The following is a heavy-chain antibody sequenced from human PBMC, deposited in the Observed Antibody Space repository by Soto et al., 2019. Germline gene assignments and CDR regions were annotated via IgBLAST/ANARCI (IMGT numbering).Heavy chain of an antibody. CDR3: ASGSMVRVPTAFDY. D-gene: IGHD3-10*01. CDR2: VYYSGSA. Sequence: KPSETLSLTCNVSGGSIRSYYWNWIRQPPGKTLEWIGDVYYSGSANYNPSLKSRVTISVDMSRNQFSLKLNSVTAADTAVYYCASGSMVRVPTAFDYWGQGTLVTVSS. V-gene: IGHV4-59*01. J-gene: IGHJ4*02. CDR1: GGSIRSYY.